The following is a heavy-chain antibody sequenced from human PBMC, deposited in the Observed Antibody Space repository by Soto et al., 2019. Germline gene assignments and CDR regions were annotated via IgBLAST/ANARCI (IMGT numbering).Heavy chain of an antibody. CDR2: ISSNGGST. CDR3: ARMAAAAGIYYFDY. J-gene: IGHJ4*02. V-gene: IGHV3-64*01. D-gene: IGHD6-13*01. CDR1: GFTFSSYA. Sequence: SGVSLRLSCAASGFTFSSYAMHWVRQAPGKGLEYVSAISSNGGSTYYANSVKGRFTISRDNSKNTLYLQMGSLRAEDMAVYYCARMAAAAGIYYFDYWGQGTLVTVSS.